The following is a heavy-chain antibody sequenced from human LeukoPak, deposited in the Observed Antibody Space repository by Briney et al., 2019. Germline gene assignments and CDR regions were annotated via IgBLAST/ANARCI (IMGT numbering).Heavy chain of an antibody. CDR2: IKSKTDGGTT. Sequence: GGSLRLSCAASGFTFSNAWMSWVRQAPGEGLEWVGRIKSKTDGGTTDYAAPVKGRFTISRDDSKNTLYLQMNSLKTEDTAVYYCTTDVHWTGTTLRRFDYWGQGTLVTVSS. CDR1: GFTFSNAW. CDR3: TTDVHWTGTTLRRFDY. J-gene: IGHJ4*02. V-gene: IGHV3-15*01. D-gene: IGHD1-1*01.